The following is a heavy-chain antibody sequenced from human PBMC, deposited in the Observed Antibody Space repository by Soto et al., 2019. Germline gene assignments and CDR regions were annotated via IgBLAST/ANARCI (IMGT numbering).Heavy chain of an antibody. CDR1: GFSLSNARMG. V-gene: IGHV2-26*01. D-gene: IGHD3-22*01. CDR3: ARIQGRNYYDSSGYYAFDI. CDR2: IFSNDEK. J-gene: IGHJ3*02. Sequence: SGPTLVNPTATLTLTCTVSGFSLSNARMGVSWIRQPPGKALEWLAHIFSNDEKSCSTSLKSRLTISKDTSKSQVVLTMTNMDPVDTATYYCARIQGRNYYDSSGYYAFDIWGQGTMVTVSS.